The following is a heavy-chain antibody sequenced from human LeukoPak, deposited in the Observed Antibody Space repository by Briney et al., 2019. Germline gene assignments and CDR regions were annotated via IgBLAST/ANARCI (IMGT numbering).Heavy chain of an antibody. CDR1: GGTFSSYA. J-gene: IGHJ4*02. CDR2: MNPNSGNT. Sequence: ASVKVSCKASGGTFSSYAISWVRQAPGQGLEWMGWMNPNSGNTGYAQKFQGRVTITRNTSISTAYMELSSLRSEDTAVYYCARGDYGLNDYWGQGTLVTVSS. D-gene: IGHD3-10*01. V-gene: IGHV1-8*03. CDR3: ARGDYGLNDY.